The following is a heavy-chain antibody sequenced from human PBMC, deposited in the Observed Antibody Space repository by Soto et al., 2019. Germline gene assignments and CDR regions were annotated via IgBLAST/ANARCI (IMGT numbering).Heavy chain of an antibody. J-gene: IGHJ6*02. D-gene: IGHD3-22*01. CDR1: GFTFDDYA. CDR2: ISWNSGSI. V-gene: IGHV3-9*01. CDR3: AKDNGGYSLGMDV. Sequence: EVQLVESGGGLVQPGRSLRLSCAASGFTFDDYAMHWVRQAPGKGLEWVSGISWNSGSIGYADSVKGRFTISRDNAKNSLYLQMNSLRAEDTALYYCAKDNGGYSLGMDVWGQGTTVTVSS.